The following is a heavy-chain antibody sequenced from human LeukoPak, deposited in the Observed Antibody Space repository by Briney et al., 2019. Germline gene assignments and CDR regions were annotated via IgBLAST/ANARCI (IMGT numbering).Heavy chain of an antibody. CDR3: ARGARFGDHKGNWFDP. CDR2: ISSSGSTI. V-gene: IGHV3-48*03. CDR1: GFTFSSYE. D-gene: IGHD3-10*01. J-gene: IGHJ5*02. Sequence: GGSLKLSCAASGFTFSSYEMNWVRQDAGKGLEWVSYISSSGSTICYADSVKGRFTITRDNAKNLLYLQMNSLRAEDTAVYYCARGARFGDHKGNWFDPWGQGTLVTVSS.